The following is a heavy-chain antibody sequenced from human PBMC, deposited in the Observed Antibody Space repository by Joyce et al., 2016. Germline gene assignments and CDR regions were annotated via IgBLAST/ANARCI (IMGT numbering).Heavy chain of an antibody. Sequence: QVQLVQSGAEVKKPVASVKVSCTASGYTFTGYYIHWVRQAPGQGLEWMGWINPYSGGTNSANNFQDRVTRTRDTSISTAYMELRRLRSDDTAVYYCTRGARSHYQSSGYPGTWGQGTLVTVSS. CDR2: INPYSGGT. D-gene: IGHD3-22*01. CDR1: GYTFTGYY. CDR3: TRGARSHYQSSGYPGT. V-gene: IGHV1-2*07. J-gene: IGHJ4*02.